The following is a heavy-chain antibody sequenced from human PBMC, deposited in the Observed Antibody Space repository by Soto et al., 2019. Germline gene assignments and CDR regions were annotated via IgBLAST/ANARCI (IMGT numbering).Heavy chain of an antibody. V-gene: IGHV3-23*01. CDR3: AKGFDYGDTKHIDH. CDR1: GFGFSTHA. J-gene: IGHJ4*02. D-gene: IGHD4-17*01. CDR2: ITNTGLTT. Sequence: GGSLRLSCAASGFGFSTHALTWVRQAPGKGLEWLSSITNTGLTTHYADSVKGRFTISRENSRNTLHLQMNNLRVDDTAICYCAKGFDYGDTKHIDHWGQGTLVTVSS.